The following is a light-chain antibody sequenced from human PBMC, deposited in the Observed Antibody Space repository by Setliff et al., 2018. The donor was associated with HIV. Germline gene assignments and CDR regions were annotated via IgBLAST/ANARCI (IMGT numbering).Light chain of an antibody. CDR2: DVS. CDR1: SSDVGGYNY. V-gene: IGLV2-14*03. CDR3: TSYTSSSTFV. Sequence: QSVLTQPASVSGSPGQSITISCTGTSSDVGGYNYVSWYQQHPGKAPKLMIYDVSKRPSGASNRLSGSKSGNTASLTISGLQAEDEADYYCTSYTSSSTFVFGGGTKVTVL. J-gene: IGLJ2*01.